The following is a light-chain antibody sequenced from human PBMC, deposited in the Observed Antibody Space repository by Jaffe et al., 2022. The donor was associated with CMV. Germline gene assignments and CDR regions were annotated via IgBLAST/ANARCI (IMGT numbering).Light chain of an antibody. V-gene: IGLV1-47*02. CDR1: SSNIGSYF. Sequence: QSVLTQPPSVSGTPGQRVTIPCSGSSSNIGSYFVFWYQHLPGTAPKLLNYHDFERPSGVPDRFSGSKSGTSASLAISGLRSEDEADYYCAAWDDSLSGPVFGGGTKLTVL. CDR3: AAWDDSLSGPV. CDR2: HDF. J-gene: IGLJ3*02.